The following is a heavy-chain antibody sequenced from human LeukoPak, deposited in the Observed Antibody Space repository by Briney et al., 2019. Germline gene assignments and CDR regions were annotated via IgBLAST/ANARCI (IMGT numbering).Heavy chain of an antibody. CDR3: ATSGRPGDAYSYDY. J-gene: IGHJ4*02. CDR1: DGAIRSYY. V-gene: IGHV4-59*01. D-gene: IGHD2-21*01. CDR2: IYYRGGT. Sequence: SETLSLTCTVSDGAIRSYYWSWIRQSPGKGLEWIGYIYYRGGTNYNPSLRSRVTTSIDTSKNQFALQLSSVTAADTAVYYCATSGRPGDAYSYDYWGQGALVSVSS.